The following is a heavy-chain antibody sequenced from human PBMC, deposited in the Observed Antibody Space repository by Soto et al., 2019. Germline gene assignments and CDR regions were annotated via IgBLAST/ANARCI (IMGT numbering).Heavy chain of an antibody. Sequence: SETLSLTCTVSGGSISSSYWSWIRQPPGERLEWIGYVHSSGSTNYNPSLKSRVTMSLDTSKNQFSLNLSSVTAADTAVYYCARGYYDSSGYSNCFDPWGQGTLVTVSS. D-gene: IGHD3-22*01. CDR3: ARGYYDSSGYSNCFDP. CDR2: VHSSGST. J-gene: IGHJ5*02. V-gene: IGHV4-59*01. CDR1: GGSISSSY.